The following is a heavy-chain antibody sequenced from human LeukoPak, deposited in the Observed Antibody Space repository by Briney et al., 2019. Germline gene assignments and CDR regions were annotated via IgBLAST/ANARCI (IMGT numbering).Heavy chain of an antibody. Sequence: SETLSLTCGVSGGAITNYYWNWIRQAPGKGLEWSGEINHSGSTNYNPSLKSRVTISVDTSKNQFSLKLSSVTAADTAVYYCARRPGYTSRRLSFDPWGQGTLVTVSS. CDR2: INHSGST. J-gene: IGHJ5*02. D-gene: IGHD6-13*01. V-gene: IGHV4-34*01. CDR1: GGAITNYY. CDR3: ARRPGYTSRRLSFDP.